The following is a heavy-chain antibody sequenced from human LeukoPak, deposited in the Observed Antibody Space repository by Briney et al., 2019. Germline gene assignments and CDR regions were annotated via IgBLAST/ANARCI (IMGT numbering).Heavy chain of an antibody. CDR1: GGSISSSSYY. CDR3: ARVAAAADTVSGMDV. V-gene: IGHV4-39*07. CDR2: IYYSGST. D-gene: IGHD6-13*01. Sequence: PSETLSLTCTVSGGSISSSSYYWGWIRQPPGKGLEWIGSIYYSGSTYYNPSLKSRVTISVDTSKNQFSLKLSSVTAADTAVYYCARVAAAADTVSGMDVWGQGTTVTVSS. J-gene: IGHJ6*02.